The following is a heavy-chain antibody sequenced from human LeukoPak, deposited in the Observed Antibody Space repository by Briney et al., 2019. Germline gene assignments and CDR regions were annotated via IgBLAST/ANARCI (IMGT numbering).Heavy chain of an antibody. CDR2: IIPIFGTA. Sequence: ASVKVSCKASGGTFSSYAISWVRQAPGQGLEWMGGIIPIFGTANYAQKFQGRVTITTDESTSTAYMELSSLRSEDTAVYYCARASPLYCSSTSCYGPGNYYYYMDVWGKGTTVTVSS. CDR3: ARASPLYCSSTSCYGPGNYYYYMDV. D-gene: IGHD2-2*01. V-gene: IGHV1-69*05. CDR1: GGTFSSYA. J-gene: IGHJ6*03.